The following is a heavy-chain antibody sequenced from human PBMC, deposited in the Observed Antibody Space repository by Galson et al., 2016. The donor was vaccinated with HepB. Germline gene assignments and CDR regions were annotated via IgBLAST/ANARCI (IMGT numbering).Heavy chain of an antibody. CDR3: ARAKTNWDGGGDHWFDP. Sequence: CAISGDSVSXXXAAXXXIRXXXSXXXEWLGRTYFRSKWYNTYAVSVKSRISINPDTSKNQFSLQLNSVTPEDTAVYYCARAKTNWDGGGDHWFDPWGQGTXVTVSS. CDR1: GDSVSXXXAA. J-gene: IGHJ5*02. CDR2: TYFRSKWYN. V-gene: IGHV6-1*01. D-gene: IGHD7-27*01.